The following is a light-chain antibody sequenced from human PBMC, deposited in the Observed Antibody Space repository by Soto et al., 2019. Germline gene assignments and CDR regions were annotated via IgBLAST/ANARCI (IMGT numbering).Light chain of an antibody. J-gene: IGKJ5*01. CDR1: ESVSSN. Sequence: VMTQSPGTLSVSPGEGVSLSGRASESVSSNLAWYQQKPGQAPRLLMYGASTRATGIPARFRGSGSGTDFTLTISSLEPEDFAVYYCQPRSNWPRAFGQGTRLEIK. V-gene: IGKV3-11*01. CDR2: GAS. CDR3: QPRSNWPRA.